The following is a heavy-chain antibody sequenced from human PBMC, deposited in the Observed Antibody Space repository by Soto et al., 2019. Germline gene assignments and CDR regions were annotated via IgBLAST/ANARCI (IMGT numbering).Heavy chain of an antibody. CDR3: TRVGGYYGDYPNFDY. V-gene: IGHV4-59*01. Sequence: KASETLSLTCSVSGSSIRNFYWSWIRQPPGKGLEWIGNIYYTGSTNYNPSLKGRVFISVDSSRGQLSLRLNSLTATDTAVYYCTRVGGYYGDYPNFDYWGQGALVTVSS. D-gene: IGHD4-17*01. CDR2: IYYTGST. J-gene: IGHJ4*02. CDR1: GSSIRNFY.